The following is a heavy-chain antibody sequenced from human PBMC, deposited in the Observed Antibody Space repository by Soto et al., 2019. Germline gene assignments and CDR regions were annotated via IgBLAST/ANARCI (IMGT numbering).Heavy chain of an antibody. J-gene: IGHJ4*02. Sequence: QLQLQESGPGLVKPSQTLSLACTVSGGSFSSGGYYWSWIRQLPGKGLEWIGYIYYSGSTYYNPSLKSRFTISLDTYKNQCSLKLSSVTAADTAVYYCARATSFSGHHGYWGQGTLVTVSS. V-gene: IGHV4-31*03. CDR1: GGSFSSGGYY. CDR2: IYYSGST. CDR3: ARATSFSGHHGY. D-gene: IGHD2-8*02.